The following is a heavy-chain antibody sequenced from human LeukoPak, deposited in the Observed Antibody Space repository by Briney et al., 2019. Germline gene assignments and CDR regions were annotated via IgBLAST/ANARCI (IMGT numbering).Heavy chain of an antibody. V-gene: IGHV3-23*01. CDR1: GFAFSTYA. CDR3: AKDAGDYVWGSYRYFPY. J-gene: IGHJ4*02. CDR2: ISGSGGST. Sequence: GTSLRLSCAASGFAFSTYAMSWVRQAPGKGLEWVSAISGSGGSTYYADSVKGRFTISRDNSKNTLYLQMNSLRAEDTAVYYCAKDAGDYVWGSYRYFPYWGQGTLVTVSS. D-gene: IGHD3-16*02.